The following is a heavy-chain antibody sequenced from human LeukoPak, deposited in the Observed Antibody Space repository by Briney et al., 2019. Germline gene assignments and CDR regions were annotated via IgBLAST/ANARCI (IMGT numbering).Heavy chain of an antibody. CDR3: AELGITMIGGV. CDR2: IKQDGSEK. Sequence: QTGGSLRLSCAASGFIFSSYWMNWVRQAPGKGLEWVANIKQDGSEKYYVDSVKGRFTISRDNAKNSLYLQMNSLRAEDTAVYYCAELGITMIGGVWGKGTTVTISS. V-gene: IGHV3-7*01. J-gene: IGHJ6*04. D-gene: IGHD3-10*02. CDR1: GFIFSSYW.